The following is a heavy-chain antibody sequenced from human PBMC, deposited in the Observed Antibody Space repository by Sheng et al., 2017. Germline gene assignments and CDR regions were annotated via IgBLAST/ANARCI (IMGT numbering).Heavy chain of an antibody. CDR3: ARGVCTNGVCYTRHFDY. J-gene: IGHJ4*02. CDR1: GGSFSGYY. Sequence: QVQLQQWGAGLLKPSETLSLTCAVYGGSFSGYYWSWIRQPPGKGLEWIGEINHSGSTNYNPSLKSRVTISVDTSKNQFSLKLSSVTAADTAVYYCARGVCTNGVCYTRHFDYWGQGTLVTVSS. V-gene: IGHV4-34*01. D-gene: IGHD2-8*01. CDR2: INHSGST.